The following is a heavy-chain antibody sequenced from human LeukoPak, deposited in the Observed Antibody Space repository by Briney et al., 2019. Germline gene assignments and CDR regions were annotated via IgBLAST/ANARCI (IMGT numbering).Heavy chain of an antibody. CDR1: GFTFSSYW. J-gene: IGHJ4*02. CDR3: PRGTATTAGIDY. Sequence: GGSLRLSCAASGFTFSSYWMHWVRQAPGKGLVWVSHINTDGDSATYGDSAKGRFTISRDNAKNTLYLQMNSLRVEDTAVYYCPRGTATTAGIDYWGQGTLVTVSS. V-gene: IGHV3-74*01. D-gene: IGHD6-13*01. CDR2: INTDGDSA.